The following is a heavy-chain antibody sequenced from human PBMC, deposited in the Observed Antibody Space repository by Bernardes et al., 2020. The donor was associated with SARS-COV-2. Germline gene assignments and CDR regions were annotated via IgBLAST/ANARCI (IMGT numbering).Heavy chain of an antibody. J-gene: IGHJ5*02. CDR1: GGSFSGYY. V-gene: IGHV4-34*01. CDR3: ARGPQKGITIFGVVIINSVFDP. Sequence: TLSLTCAVYGGSFSGYYWSWIRQPPGKGLEWIGEINHSGSTNYNPSLKSRVTISVDTSKNQFSLKLSSVTAADTAVYYCARGPQKGITIFGVVIINSVFDPWGQGTLVTVSS. D-gene: IGHD3-3*01. CDR2: INHSGST.